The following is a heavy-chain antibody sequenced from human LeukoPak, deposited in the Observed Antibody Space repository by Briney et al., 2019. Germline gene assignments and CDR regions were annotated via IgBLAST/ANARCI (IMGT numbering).Heavy chain of an antibody. Sequence: GSLRLSCAASGFTFSSYSMNWVRQAPGKGLEWVSSISSSSSYIYYADSVKGRFTISRDNAKNSLYLQMNSLRAEDTAVYYCARDRAPTVFYYYYGMDVWGQGTTVTVSS. J-gene: IGHJ6*02. CDR3: ARDRAPTVFYYYYGMDV. CDR1: GFTFSSYS. D-gene: IGHD4-11*01. V-gene: IGHV3-21*01. CDR2: ISSSSSYI.